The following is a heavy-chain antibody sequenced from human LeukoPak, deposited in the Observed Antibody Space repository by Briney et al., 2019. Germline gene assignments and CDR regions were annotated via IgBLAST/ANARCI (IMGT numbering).Heavy chain of an antibody. CDR1: GFTFDDYA. D-gene: IGHD6-6*01. V-gene: IGHV3-9*01. CDR2: ISWNSGSI. Sequence: GGSLRLSCAASGFTFDDYAMHWVRQAPGKGLEWVSGISWNSGSIGYADSVKGRFTISRDNAKNSLYLQMNSLRAEDAALYYCAKVGEYSSSAYFDYWGQGTLVTVSS. J-gene: IGHJ4*02. CDR3: AKVGEYSSSAYFDY.